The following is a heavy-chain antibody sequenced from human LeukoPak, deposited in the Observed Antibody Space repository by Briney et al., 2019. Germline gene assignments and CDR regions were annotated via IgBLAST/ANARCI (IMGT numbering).Heavy chain of an antibody. D-gene: IGHD5-18*01. CDR1: GFTFDDYA. V-gene: IGHV3-9*01. CDR2: ISWNSGSI. CDR3: AKAPQYSYGLTYYFDY. J-gene: IGHJ4*02. Sequence: PGGSLRLSCAASGFTFDDYAMHWVRQAPGKGLEWVSGISWNSGSIGYADSVKGRFTISRDSVKNSLYLQMNSLRAEDTALYYCAKAPQYSYGLTYYFDYWGQGTLVTVSS.